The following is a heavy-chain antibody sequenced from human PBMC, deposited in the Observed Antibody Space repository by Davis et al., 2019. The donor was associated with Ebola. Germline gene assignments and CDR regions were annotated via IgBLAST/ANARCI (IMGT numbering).Heavy chain of an antibody. CDR2: INHSGST. D-gene: IGHD5-24*01. J-gene: IGHJ4*02. V-gene: IGHV4-34*01. CDR3: ARRDGYAPPRY. CDR1: GGSFSGYY. Sequence: SETLSLTCAVYGGSFSGYYWSWIRQPPGKGLEWIGEINHSGSTNYNPSLKSRVTISVDTSKNQFSLKLSSVTAADTAVYYCARRDGYAPPRYWGQGTLVTVSS.